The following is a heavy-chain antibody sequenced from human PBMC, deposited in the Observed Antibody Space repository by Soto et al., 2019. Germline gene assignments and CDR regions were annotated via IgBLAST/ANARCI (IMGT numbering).Heavy chain of an antibody. CDR1: GGSISSSSYY. V-gene: IGHV4-39*01. D-gene: IGHD6-6*01. CDR3: ARYLQAAGLDSSSSYAFDI. CDR2: IYYSGST. J-gene: IGHJ3*02. Sequence: SETLSLTCTVSGGSISSSSYYWGWIRQPPGKGLEWIGSIYYSGSTYYNPSLKSRVTISVDTSKNQFSLKLSSVTAADTAVYYCARYLQAAGLDSSSSYAFDIWGQGTMVTVS.